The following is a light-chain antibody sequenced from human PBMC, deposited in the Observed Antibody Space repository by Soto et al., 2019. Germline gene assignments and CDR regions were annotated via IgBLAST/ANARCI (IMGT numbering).Light chain of an antibody. J-gene: IGKJ1*01. CDR3: QQYARSSWT. CDR1: QRVSLSY. V-gene: IGKV3-20*01. CDR2: DSS. Sequence: DIVLTQSPDTLSLSPGEIVTLSCRASQRVSLSYLVWYQQKPGQAPRLLIYDSSTGASGVPDRFDGGGSGTDFTLTITSLEPEDSAVYYCQQYARSSWTFGQGTKLEIK.